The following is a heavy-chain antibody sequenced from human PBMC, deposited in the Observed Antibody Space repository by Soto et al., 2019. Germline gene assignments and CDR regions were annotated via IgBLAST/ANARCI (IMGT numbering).Heavy chain of an antibody. CDR2: INGDGASL. J-gene: IGHJ6*02. D-gene: IGHD3-10*01. CDR1: GFIFSSFW. V-gene: IGHV3-74*03. Sequence: EVRLEEAGGGFVQPGGSLRVSCSGSGFIFSSFWMHWVRQGPGKGLEWVSRINGDGASLAYAETVKGRFSISRDNVKNTLHLQMNSLGVDDTAVYFCAREGSFGLDVWGRGKTVTVSS. CDR3: AREGSFGLDV.